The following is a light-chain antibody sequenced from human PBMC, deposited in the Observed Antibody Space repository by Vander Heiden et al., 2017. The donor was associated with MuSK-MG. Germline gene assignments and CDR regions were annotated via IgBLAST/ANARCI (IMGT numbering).Light chain of an antibody. CDR1: QGISSG. J-gene: IGKJ4*01. V-gene: IGKV1-13*02. CDR2: DAS. Sequence: AIQMTQSPSSLSASVGDRVTITCRASQGISSGLAWYQQKPGKAPKPLIYDASSLESGVPSRFSGSGSWTDVTLTISSLLPEDVATNYCQQFSSYPPLTFGGGTKVEIK. CDR3: QQFSSYPPLT.